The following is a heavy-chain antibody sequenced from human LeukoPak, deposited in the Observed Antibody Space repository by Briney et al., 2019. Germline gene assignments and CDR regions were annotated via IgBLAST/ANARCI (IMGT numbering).Heavy chain of an antibody. CDR1: GFTFSDYY. J-gene: IGHJ6*03. CDR2: ISSSGSTI. Sequence: GSLRLSCAASGFTFSDYYMSWIRQAPGKGLEWVSYISSSGSTIYYADSVKGRFTISRDNAKSSLYLQMNSLRAEDTAVYYCAREGRECSSTSCYIGLGYYYYYMDVWGKGTTVTVSS. CDR3: AREGRECSSTSCYIGLGYYYYYMDV. D-gene: IGHD2-2*02. V-gene: IGHV3-11*04.